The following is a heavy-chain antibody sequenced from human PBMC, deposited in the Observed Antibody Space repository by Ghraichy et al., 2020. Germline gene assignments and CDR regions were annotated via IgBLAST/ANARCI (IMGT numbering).Heavy chain of an antibody. CDR3: ARPSSSSWGDYYGMDV. J-gene: IGHJ6*02. CDR1: GFTVSSNY. D-gene: IGHD6-6*01. V-gene: IGHV3-53*01. CDR2: IYSGGST. Sequence: GGSLRLSCAASGFTVSSNYMSWVRQAPGKGLEWVSVIYSGGSTYYADSVKGRFTISRDNSKNTLYLQMNSLRSEDTAVYYCARPSSSSWGDYYGMDVWGQGTTVTVSS.